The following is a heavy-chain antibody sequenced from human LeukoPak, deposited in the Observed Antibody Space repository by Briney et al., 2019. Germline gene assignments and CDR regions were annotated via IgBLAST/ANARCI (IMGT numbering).Heavy chain of an antibody. J-gene: IGHJ5*02. Sequence: GGSLRLSCAASGFTFSNYWLHWVRQAPGKGLVWVSRFNTDGSSTSYADSVKGRFTISRDNAKNTVYLQMNSLRAEDTAVYYCARLSMVITWGQGTLVTVSS. V-gene: IGHV3-74*01. CDR3: ARLSMVIT. D-gene: IGHD4/OR15-4a*01. CDR1: GFTFSNYW. CDR2: FNTDGSST.